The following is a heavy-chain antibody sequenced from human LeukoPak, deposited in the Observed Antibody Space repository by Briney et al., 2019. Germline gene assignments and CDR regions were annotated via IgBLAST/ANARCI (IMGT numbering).Heavy chain of an antibody. CDR2: IYTTGNT. V-gene: IGHV4-4*07. CDR1: GGSISSYY. CDR3: ARDRDYGYMDV. J-gene: IGHJ6*03. D-gene: IGHD3-10*01. Sequence: PSETLSLTCTVSGGSISSYYWSWIWQPAGKGLEWIGRIYTTGNTNYNPSLKSRVTISVDTSKNQFSLKLSSVTAADTAVYYCARDRDYGYMDVWGKGTTVTVSS.